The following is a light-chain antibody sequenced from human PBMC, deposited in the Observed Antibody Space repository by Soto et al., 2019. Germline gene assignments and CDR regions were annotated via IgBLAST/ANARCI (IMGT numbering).Light chain of an antibody. CDR3: QTWGTDIAV. CDR1: SGHSNYD. CDR2: TNSEGNH. J-gene: IGLJ3*02. V-gene: IGLV4-69*01. Sequence: QLVLTQSPSASASLGASVKLTCTLSSGHSNYDIAWHQLQPEKGPRFLMKTNSEGNHMKGDGIPDRFSGSISGAERYLTISSLQLEDDADSYCQTWGTDIAVFGGGTSSPS.